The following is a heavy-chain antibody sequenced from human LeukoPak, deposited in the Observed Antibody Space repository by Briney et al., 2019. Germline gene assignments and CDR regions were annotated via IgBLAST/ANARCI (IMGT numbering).Heavy chain of an antibody. CDR1: GGSFSGYY. V-gene: IGHV4-34*01. Sequence: PSETLSLTCAVYGGSFSGYYWSWIRQPPGKGLEWIGEINYSGSTNYNPSLKSRVTISVDTSKNQFSLKLSSVTAADTAVYYCAGRDGYSSGYRIDYWGQGTLVTVSS. CDR2: INYSGST. J-gene: IGHJ4*02. CDR3: AGRDGYSSGYRIDY. D-gene: IGHD3-22*01.